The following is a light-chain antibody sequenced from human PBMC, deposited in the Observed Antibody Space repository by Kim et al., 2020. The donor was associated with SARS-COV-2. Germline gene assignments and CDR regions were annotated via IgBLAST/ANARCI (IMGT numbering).Light chain of an antibody. CDR1: KLGDKY. CDR3: QAWDSSIVV. Sequence: VSPGQTASITCSGDKLGDKYACWYQQKPGQSPVLVIYQDSKRPSGIPERFSGSNSGNTATLTISGTQAMDEADYYCQAWDSSIVVFGGGTQLTVL. V-gene: IGLV3-1*01. J-gene: IGLJ2*01. CDR2: QDS.